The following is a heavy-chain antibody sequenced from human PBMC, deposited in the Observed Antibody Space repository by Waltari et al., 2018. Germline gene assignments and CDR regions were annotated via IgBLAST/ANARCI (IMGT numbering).Heavy chain of an antibody. Sequence: QVQLQESGPGLVKPSATLSLPCAVSGYSISSGYYWGWIRQPPGKGLEWIGSIYHSGSTYYNPSLKSRVTISVDTSKNQFALKLSSVTAADTAVYYCARGSYGDYVGYWGQGTLVTVSS. V-gene: IGHV4-38-2*01. D-gene: IGHD4-17*01. CDR1: GYSISSGYY. CDR3: ARGSYGDYVGY. CDR2: IYHSGST. J-gene: IGHJ4*02.